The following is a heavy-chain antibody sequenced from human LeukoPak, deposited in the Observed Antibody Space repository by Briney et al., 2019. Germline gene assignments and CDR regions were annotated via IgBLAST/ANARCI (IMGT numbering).Heavy chain of an antibody. D-gene: IGHD6-13*01. CDR1: GGSISSYY. J-gene: IGHJ4*02. V-gene: IGHV4-34*01. CDR3: ARGSVAAAGPRRY. CDR2: INHSGST. Sequence: SETLSLTCTVSGGSISSYYWSWIRQPPGKGLEWIGEINHSGSTNYNPSLKSRVTISVDTSKNQFSLKLSSVTAADTAVYYCARGSVAAAGPRRYWGQGTPVTVSS.